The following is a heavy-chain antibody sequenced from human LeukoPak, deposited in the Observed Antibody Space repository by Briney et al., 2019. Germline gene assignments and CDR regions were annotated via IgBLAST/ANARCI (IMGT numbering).Heavy chain of an antibody. Sequence: ASVKVSCKASGYTFTGYYIHWVRQAPGQGLEWMGWINPNSGGTNYAQKFQGRVTMTRDTSISTAYMELSRLRSDDTAVYYCARVWKYQLPVYFDYWGQGTLVTVSS. V-gene: IGHV1-2*02. CDR2: INPNSGGT. D-gene: IGHD2-2*01. CDR3: ARVWKYQLPVYFDY. J-gene: IGHJ4*02. CDR1: GYTFTGYY.